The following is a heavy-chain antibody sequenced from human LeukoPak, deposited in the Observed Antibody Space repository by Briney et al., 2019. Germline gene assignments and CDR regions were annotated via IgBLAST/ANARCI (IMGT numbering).Heavy chain of an antibody. CDR3: ARQRWLFPYFDY. CDR2: IYTSGST. J-gene: IGHJ4*02. V-gene: IGHV4-61*02. CDR1: GGSISSGSYY. Sequence: PSQTLSLTCTVSGGSISSGSYYWSWIRQPAGKGLEWIGRIYTSGSTNYNPSLKSRVTISVDTSKNQFSLKLSSVTAADTAVYYCARQRWLFPYFDYWGQGTLVTVSS. D-gene: IGHD5-24*01.